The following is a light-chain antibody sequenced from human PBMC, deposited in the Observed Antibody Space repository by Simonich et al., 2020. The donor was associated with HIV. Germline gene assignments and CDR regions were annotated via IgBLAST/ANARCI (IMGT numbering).Light chain of an antibody. J-gene: IGKJ1*01. V-gene: IGKV3-11*01. CDR1: QSVSSF. CDR2: DAS. CDR3: QQYNNWPRT. Sequence: EIVLTQSPATLSLSPGERATLSCRARQSVSSFLAWYQQKPGQAPRLLIYDASNRATGIPARFSGSGSGTELTLTISSLQSEDFAVYYCQQYNNWPRTFGQGTKVEIK.